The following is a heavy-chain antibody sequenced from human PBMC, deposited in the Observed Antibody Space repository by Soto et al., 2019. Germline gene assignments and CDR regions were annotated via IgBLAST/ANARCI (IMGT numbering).Heavy chain of an antibody. J-gene: IGHJ4*02. CDR3: ATDPPRNHYDNNGQMGN. CDR1: VIIFSNTW. V-gene: IGHV3-15*01. Sequence: VVSRRLSCTSSVIIFSNTWIDWVRQAPVNWLEWVGLIKINTDGGTTDYATPVKGRFALSIDDSQNTLYLQMTGLKAEDTAVYSCATDPPRNHYDNNGQMGNWGKGTMVTVSS. CDR2: IKINTDGGTT. D-gene: IGHD3-22*01.